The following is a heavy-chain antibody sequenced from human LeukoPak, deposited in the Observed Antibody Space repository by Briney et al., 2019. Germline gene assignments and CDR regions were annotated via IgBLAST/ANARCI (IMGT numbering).Heavy chain of an antibody. CDR1: GFTFSSYA. V-gene: IGHV3-23*01. J-gene: IGHJ4*02. CDR3: AKGRIGYCSGGSCYN. Sequence: GGSLRLSCAASGFTFSSYAMSWVRQAPGKGLEWVSVISGSGGSTYYADSVKGRFTISRDNSKNTLYLQMNSLRAEDTAVYYCAKGRIGYCSGGSCYNWGQGTLVTVSS. D-gene: IGHD2-15*01. CDR2: ISGSGGST.